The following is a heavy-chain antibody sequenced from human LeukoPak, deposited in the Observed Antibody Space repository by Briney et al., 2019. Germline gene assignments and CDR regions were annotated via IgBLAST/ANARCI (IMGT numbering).Heavy chain of an antibody. D-gene: IGHD3-22*01. CDR3: ARRGLVTYYYDSSGYYYFDY. CDR1: GYSFTSYW. J-gene: IGHJ4*02. Sequence: GESLKISCKGSGYSFTSYWIGWVRQMPGKGLEWMGIIYPGDSDTRYSPSFQGQVTISADKSISTAYLQWSSLKASDTAMYYCARRGLVTYYYDSSGYYYFDYWSQGTLVTVSS. CDR2: IYPGDSDT. V-gene: IGHV5-51*01.